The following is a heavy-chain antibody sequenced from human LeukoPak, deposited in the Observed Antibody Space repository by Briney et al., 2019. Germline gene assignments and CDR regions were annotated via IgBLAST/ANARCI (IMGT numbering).Heavy chain of an antibody. V-gene: IGHV4-59*01. D-gene: IGHD2-15*01. CDR3: ARGDCSGGSCYSDY. J-gene: IGHJ4*02. CDR2: IYDSGST. Sequence: SETLSLACSVSGGSITSYYWSWIRQPPGKRLEWIGYIYDSGSTNYNPSLKSRVTISIDTSKNQFSLKLSSVTAADTAVYYCARGDCSGGSCYSDYWGQGTLVTVSS. CDR1: GGSITSYY.